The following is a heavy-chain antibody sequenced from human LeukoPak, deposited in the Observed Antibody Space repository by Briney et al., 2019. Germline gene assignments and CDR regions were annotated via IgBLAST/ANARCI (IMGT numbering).Heavy chain of an antibody. CDR1: GFTVSSNF. D-gene: IGHD3-10*01. J-gene: IGHJ4*02. Sequence: GGSLRLSCAASGFTVSSNFMSWVRQAPGKGLEWVSAISGSGGSTYYADSVKGRFTISRDNSKNTLYLQMNSLRAEDTAVYYCAKDPGVEVLFDYWGQGTLVTVSS. CDR2: ISGSGGST. CDR3: AKDPGVEVLFDY. V-gene: IGHV3-23*01.